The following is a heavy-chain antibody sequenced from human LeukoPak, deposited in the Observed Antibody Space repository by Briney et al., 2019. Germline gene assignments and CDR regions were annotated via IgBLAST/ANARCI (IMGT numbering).Heavy chain of an antibody. CDR3: ARVGNNYYDYMDV. V-gene: IGHV3-30*02. J-gene: IGHJ6*03. D-gene: IGHD1-26*01. CDR1: GFTFSSYG. Sequence: PGGSLRLSCAASGFTFSSYGMHWVRQAPGKGLEWVAFIRYDGSNKYYADSVKGRFTISRDNAKNSLYLQMNSLRAEDTAVYYCARVGNNYYDYMDVWGKGTTVTVSS. CDR2: IRYDGSNK.